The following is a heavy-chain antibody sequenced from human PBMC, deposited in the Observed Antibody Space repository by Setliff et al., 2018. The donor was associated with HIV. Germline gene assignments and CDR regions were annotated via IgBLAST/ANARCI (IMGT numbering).Heavy chain of an antibody. CDR3: SKVSEHRTSSGSFYYYMDV. J-gene: IGHJ6*03. V-gene: IGHV1-69*13. Sequence: GASVQVSCKASGGTFNINAVTWVRQAPGQGLEWVGAIIPLFGTANYAQKFQGRVTITADDSTSTVYMEVRSLRSADTAVYYCSKVSEHRTSSGSFYYYMDVWGEGTTVTVSS. D-gene: IGHD6-6*01. CDR2: IIPLFGTA. CDR1: GGTFNINA.